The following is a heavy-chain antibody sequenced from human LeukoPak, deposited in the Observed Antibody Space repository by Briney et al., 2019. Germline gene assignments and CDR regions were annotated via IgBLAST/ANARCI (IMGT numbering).Heavy chain of an antibody. V-gene: IGHV1-8*01. Sequence: ASVKVSCKASGYTFTSYDINWVRQATGQGLEWMGWMNPNSGNTGYAQKFQGRVTMTRNTSISTAYMELRSLRSDDTAVYYCARDTRDIVVVPAAIGSDRFDPWGQGTLVTVSS. CDR2: MNPNSGNT. D-gene: IGHD2-2*02. J-gene: IGHJ5*02. CDR3: ARDTRDIVVVPAAIGSDRFDP. CDR1: GYTFTSYD.